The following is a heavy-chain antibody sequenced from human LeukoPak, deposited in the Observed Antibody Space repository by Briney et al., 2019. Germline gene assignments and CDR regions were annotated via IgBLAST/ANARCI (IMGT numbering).Heavy chain of an antibody. J-gene: IGHJ4*02. CDR3: APSSGGSYPYFDY. V-gene: IGHV3-30*03. D-gene: IGHD1-26*01. CDR1: GFTFSSYG. CDR2: ISYDGSNS. Sequence: PGGSLRLSCAASGFTFSSYGMHWVRQAPGKGLEWVAVISYDGSNSHYADSVKGRFTISRDYSKNTLYLQMNTLRAEDTAAYYCAPSSGGSYPYFDYWGQGTLVTVSS.